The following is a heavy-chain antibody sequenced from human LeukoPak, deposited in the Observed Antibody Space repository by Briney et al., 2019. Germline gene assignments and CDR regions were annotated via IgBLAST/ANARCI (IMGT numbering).Heavy chain of an antibody. CDR1: GGTFSSYA. V-gene: IGHV1-69*13. CDR3: AVSGVVPAADYYYYYMDV. J-gene: IGHJ6*03. D-gene: IGHD2-2*01. CDR2: IIPIFGTA. Sequence: SVKVSCKASGGTFSSYAISWVRQAPGQGLEWMGGIIPIFGTANYAQKFQGRVTITADESTSTAYMELSSLRSEDTAVYYCAVSGVVPAADYYYYYMDVWGKGTTVTISS.